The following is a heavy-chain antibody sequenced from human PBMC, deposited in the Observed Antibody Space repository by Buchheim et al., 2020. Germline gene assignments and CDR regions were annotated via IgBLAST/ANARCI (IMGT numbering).Heavy chain of an antibody. D-gene: IGHD3-10*01. Sequence: QVQLVESGGGVVQPGRSLRLSCAASGFTFSSYGMHWVRQAPGKGLEWVAVISYDGSNKYYADSVKGRFTISRDNSKNKLYLQMNSLRAEDTAVYYCAKDNRITMVRGAPGYWGQGTL. CDR2: ISYDGSNK. CDR3: AKDNRITMVRGAPGY. CDR1: GFTFSSYG. J-gene: IGHJ4*02. V-gene: IGHV3-30*18.